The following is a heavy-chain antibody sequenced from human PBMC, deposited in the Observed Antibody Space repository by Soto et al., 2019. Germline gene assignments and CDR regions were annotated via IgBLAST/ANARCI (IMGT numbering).Heavy chain of an antibody. D-gene: IGHD2-15*01. V-gene: IGHV1-2*04. CDR3: ARVNCSGGSCYGELDY. Sequence: AAVKVSCKASGYTFTGHYMHWVRQAPGQGLEWMGWINPNSGGTNYAQKFQGWVTMTRDTSISTAYMELSRLRSDDTAVYYCARVNCSGGSCYGELDYWGQGTPVTVSS. CDR1: GYTFTGHY. J-gene: IGHJ4*02. CDR2: INPNSGGT.